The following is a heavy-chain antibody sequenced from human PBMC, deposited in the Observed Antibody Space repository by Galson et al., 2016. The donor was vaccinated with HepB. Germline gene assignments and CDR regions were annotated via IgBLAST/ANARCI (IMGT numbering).Heavy chain of an antibody. CDR1: GYTLTELS. CDR2: FDPEDGET. CDR3: ATDALRWSKGTFVY. Sequence: SVKVSCKVSGYTLTELSMHWVRQAPGKGLEWMGGFDPEDGETIYAQKFQDKITMTEDTSTDTAYMELTSLRSEDTAVYYCATDALRWSKGTFVYWGQGTLVTVSS. D-gene: IGHD4-23*01. V-gene: IGHV1-24*01. J-gene: IGHJ4*02.